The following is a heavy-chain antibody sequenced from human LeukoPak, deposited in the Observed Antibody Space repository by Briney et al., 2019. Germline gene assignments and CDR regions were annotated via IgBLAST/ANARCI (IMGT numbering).Heavy chain of an antibody. Sequence: PGRSLRLSCAASGFTFSSYAMSWVRQAPGKGLEWVSAISGSGGSTYYADSVKGRFTISRDNSKNTLYLQMNSLRAEDTAVYYCAQKGRFYTMITWGQGTLVTVSS. CDR2: ISGSGGST. D-gene: IGHD3-16*01. J-gene: IGHJ4*02. CDR1: GFTFSSYA. V-gene: IGHV3-23*01. CDR3: AQKGRFYTMIT.